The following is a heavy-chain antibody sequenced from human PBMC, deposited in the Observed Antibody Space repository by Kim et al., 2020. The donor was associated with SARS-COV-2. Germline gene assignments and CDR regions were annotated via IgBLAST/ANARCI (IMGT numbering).Heavy chain of an antibody. V-gene: IGHV3-23*01. CDR3: AKWGSGWYHEYYFDY. D-gene: IGHD6-19*01. Sequence: DSEKRRFTISRDNSKNTPYQQMNSLRAEDTAVYYCAKWGSGWYHEYYFDYWGQGTLVTVSS. J-gene: IGHJ4*02.